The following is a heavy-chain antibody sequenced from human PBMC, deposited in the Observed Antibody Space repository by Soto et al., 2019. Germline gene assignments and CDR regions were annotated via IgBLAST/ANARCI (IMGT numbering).Heavy chain of an antibody. CDR2: IIPIFGTA. V-gene: IGHV1-69*13. D-gene: IGHD3-3*01. J-gene: IGHJ4*02. CDR1: GGTFSSYA. Sequence: SVKVSCKASGGTFSSYAISWVRQAPGQGLEWMGGIIPIFGTANYAQKFQGRVTITADESTSTAYMELSSLRSEDTAVYYCARGGYAKALTIFGVVPHFDYWGQGTLVTVSS. CDR3: ARGGYAKALTIFGVVPHFDY.